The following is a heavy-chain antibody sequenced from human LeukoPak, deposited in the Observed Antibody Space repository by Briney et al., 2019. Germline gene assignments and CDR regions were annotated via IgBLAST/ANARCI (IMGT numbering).Heavy chain of an antibody. V-gene: IGHV1-69*05. CDR2: IIPIFGTA. CDR3: ARGLTMAGYYYYMDV. D-gene: IGHD4/OR15-4a*01. Sequence: SVKVPCKASGGTFSSYAISWVRQAPGQGLEWMGGIIPIFGTANYAQKFQGRVTITTDESTSTAYMELSSLRSEDTAVYYCARGLTMAGYYYYMDVWGKGTTVTVSS. J-gene: IGHJ6*03. CDR1: GGTFSSYA.